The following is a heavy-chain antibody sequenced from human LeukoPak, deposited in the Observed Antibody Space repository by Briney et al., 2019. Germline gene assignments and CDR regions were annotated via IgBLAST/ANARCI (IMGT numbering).Heavy chain of an antibody. CDR1: GYSFTSYW. CDR2: IYPGDSDT. V-gene: IGHV5-51*01. J-gene: IGHJ3*02. D-gene: IGHD2-2*01. Sequence: GESLKISCKGSGYSFTSYWVGWVRQMPGKGLEWMGIIYPGDSDTRYSPSFQGQVTISADKSISTAYLQWSSLKASDTAMYYCARSCTSTSCYPTDAFDIWGQGTMVTVSS. CDR3: ARSCTSTSCYPTDAFDI.